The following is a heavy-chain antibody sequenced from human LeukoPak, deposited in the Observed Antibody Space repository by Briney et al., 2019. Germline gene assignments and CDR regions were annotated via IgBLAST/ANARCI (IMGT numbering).Heavy chain of an antibody. J-gene: IGHJ3*02. CDR3: ARGLFAPGAFDI. D-gene: IGHD2-21*01. CDR1: GFTFSSYS. Sequence: GGSLRLSCAASGFTFSSYSMNWVRQAPGKGLEWVSSISSSSSYIYYADSVKRRFTISRDNAKNSLYLQMNSLRAEDTAVYYCARGLFAPGAFDIWGQGTMVTVSS. CDR2: ISSSSSYI. V-gene: IGHV3-21*01.